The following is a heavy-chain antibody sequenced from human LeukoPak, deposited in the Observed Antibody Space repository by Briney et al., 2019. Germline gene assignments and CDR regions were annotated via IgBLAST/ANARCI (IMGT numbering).Heavy chain of an antibody. CDR3: VAYIVVVPAAMYDAFDI. Sequence: PGGSLRLSCAASGFTFSSYAMSWVRQAPGKGLEWVSATSGSGGSTYYADSVKGRFTISRDNSKNTLYLQMNSLRAEDTAVYYCVAYIVVVPAAMYDAFDIWGQGTMVTVSS. D-gene: IGHD2-2*01. CDR1: GFTFSSYA. J-gene: IGHJ3*02. CDR2: TSGSGGST. V-gene: IGHV3-23*01.